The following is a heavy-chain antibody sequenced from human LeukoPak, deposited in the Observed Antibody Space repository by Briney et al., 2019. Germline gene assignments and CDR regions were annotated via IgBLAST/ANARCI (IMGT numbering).Heavy chain of an antibody. Sequence: GGSLRLSCAASGFTFSSYAMHWVRQAPGKGLEWVSGISWNSGSIGYADSVKGRFTISRDNAKNSLYLQMNSLRAEDMALYYCAKDIGSSGYYYHASFDYWGQGTLVTVSS. D-gene: IGHD3-22*01. CDR1: GFTFSSYA. CDR2: ISWNSGSI. V-gene: IGHV3-9*03. J-gene: IGHJ4*02. CDR3: AKDIGSSGYYYHASFDY.